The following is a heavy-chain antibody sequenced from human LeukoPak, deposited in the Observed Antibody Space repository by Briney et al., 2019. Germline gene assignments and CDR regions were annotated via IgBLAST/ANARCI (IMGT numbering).Heavy chain of an antibody. V-gene: IGHV3-23*01. J-gene: IGHJ4*02. Sequence: GGSLRLSCAASGFTFSSYALSWVRQAPGKGPEWVSAIGGSGGSTYYADSVKGRFTISRDNSKNTLYLQMNSLRAEDTAVYYCAKDGSGNYGEPVDYWGQGTLVTVSS. CDR3: AKDGSGNYGEPVDY. CDR1: GFTFSSYA. CDR2: IGGSGGST. D-gene: IGHD4-17*01.